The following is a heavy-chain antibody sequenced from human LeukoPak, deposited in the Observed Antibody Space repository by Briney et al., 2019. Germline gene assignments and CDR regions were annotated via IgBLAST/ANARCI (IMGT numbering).Heavy chain of an antibody. Sequence: ASVKVSCKASGYTFTSYYMHWVRQAPGQGLEWMGIINPSGGSTSYAQKFQGRVTMTRDMSTGTVYMELSSLRSEDTAVYYCARGTDIVVVPAAIFLYWGQGTLVTVSS. V-gene: IGHV1-46*01. J-gene: IGHJ4*02. D-gene: IGHD2-2*02. CDR2: INPSGGST. CDR1: GYTFTSYY. CDR3: ARGTDIVVVPAAIFLY.